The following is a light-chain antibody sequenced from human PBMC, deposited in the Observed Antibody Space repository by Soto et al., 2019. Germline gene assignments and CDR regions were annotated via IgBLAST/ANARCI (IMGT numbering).Light chain of an antibody. CDR1: SSDVGGYNY. Sequence: QSVLTQPASVSGSDGQSITISCTGTSSDVGGYNYVSCYQQRPGKAPKLMIFGVSNRPSGVSNRFSGSKSDNTASLTISGLQGDDEADYYCSSYTGNSPFFVFGTGTKVTVL. CDR2: GVS. V-gene: IGLV2-14*01. J-gene: IGLJ1*01. CDR3: SSYTGNSPFFV.